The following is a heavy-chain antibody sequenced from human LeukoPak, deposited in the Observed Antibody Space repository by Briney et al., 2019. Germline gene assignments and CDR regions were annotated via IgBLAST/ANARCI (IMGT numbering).Heavy chain of an antibody. CDR2: IRYDGRNK. V-gene: IGHV3-30*02. CDR3: AKEIWPTVTTPGHTHFDY. J-gene: IGHJ4*02. CDR1: GFTFSTYG. D-gene: IGHD4-17*01. Sequence: GGSLRLTCAASGFTFSTYGMHWVRQAPGKGLEWVAFIRYDGRNKYYADSVKGRFTISRDNSKNTLCLQMNSLRAEDTAVYYCAKEIWPTVTTPGHTHFDYWGQGTLVTVSS.